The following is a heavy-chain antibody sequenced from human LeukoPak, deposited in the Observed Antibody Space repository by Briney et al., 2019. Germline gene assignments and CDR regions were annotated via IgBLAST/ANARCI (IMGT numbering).Heavy chain of an antibody. V-gene: IGHV4-61*05. D-gene: IGHD3-22*01. J-gene: IGHJ3*02. Sequence: SETLSLTCTVSGGSISSSSYYWGWIRQPPGKGLEWIGYIYYSGSTNYNPSLKSRVTISVDTSKNQFSLKLSSVTAADTAVYYCARLKSITMMGPAFDIWGQGTMVTVSS. CDR1: GGSISSSSYY. CDR3: ARLKSITMMGPAFDI. CDR2: IYYSGST.